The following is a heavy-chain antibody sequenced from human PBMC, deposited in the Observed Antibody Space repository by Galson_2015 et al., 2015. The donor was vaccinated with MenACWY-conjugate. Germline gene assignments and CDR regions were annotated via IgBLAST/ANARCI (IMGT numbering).Heavy chain of an antibody. V-gene: IGHV3-7*03. D-gene: IGHD3-10*01. J-gene: IGHJ4*02. CDR3: VRTSRSRQEDY. CDR1: GLTFSSSW. CDR2: IGPDGGDK. Sequence: RLSCAASGLTFSSSWMSWVRQAPGKGLEWVANIGPDGGDKNQVDSMKGRLTISRDNAKNSLYLQMTGLRAEDTAVYYCVRTSRSRQEDYWGQGTLVTVSS.